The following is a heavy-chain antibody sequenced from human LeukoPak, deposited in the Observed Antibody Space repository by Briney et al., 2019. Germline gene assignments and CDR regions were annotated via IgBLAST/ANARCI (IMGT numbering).Heavy chain of an antibody. CDR1: GGSISSSNW. CDR3: ARLGPTPYYYDSSGYSFDY. J-gene: IGHJ4*02. D-gene: IGHD3-22*01. V-gene: IGHV4-4*02. Sequence: SETLSLTCAVSGGSISSSNWWSWVRQPPGKGLEWIGEIYHSGSTNYNPSLKSRVTISVDKSKNQFSLKLSSVTAADTAVYYCARLGPTPYYYDSSGYSFDYWGQGTLVTVSS. CDR2: IYHSGST.